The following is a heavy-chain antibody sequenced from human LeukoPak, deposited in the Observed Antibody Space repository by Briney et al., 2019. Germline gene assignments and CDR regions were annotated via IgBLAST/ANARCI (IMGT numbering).Heavy chain of an antibody. J-gene: IGHJ6*03. CDR2: IIPIFGTA. V-gene: IGHV1-69*05. CDR3: ARDKAAKRYYYYYYMDV. D-gene: IGHD6-13*01. CDR1: GGTFSSYA. Sequence: GASVKVSCKASGGTFSSYAISWVRQAPGQGLEWMGGIIPIFGTANYAQKFQGRVTITTDESTSTAYMELSSLRSEDTAVYYCARDKAAKRYYYYYYMDVWGKGTTVTVSS.